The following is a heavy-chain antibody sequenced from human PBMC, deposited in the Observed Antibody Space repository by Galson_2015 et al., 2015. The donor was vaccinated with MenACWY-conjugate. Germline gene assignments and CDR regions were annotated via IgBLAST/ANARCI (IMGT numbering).Heavy chain of an antibody. CDR1: GFTFSSYW. V-gene: IGHV3-74*01. Sequence: SLRLSCAASGFTFSSYWMHWVRQAPGKGLVWVSRINSDGSAADYADSVKGRFTISRDNAKNTLFLQMNSLRVEDTALYYCATYCSSPSCYAKGAYWGQGTLVTVSS. CDR2: INSDGSAA. D-gene: IGHD2-2*01. J-gene: IGHJ4*02. CDR3: ATYCSSPSCYAKGAY.